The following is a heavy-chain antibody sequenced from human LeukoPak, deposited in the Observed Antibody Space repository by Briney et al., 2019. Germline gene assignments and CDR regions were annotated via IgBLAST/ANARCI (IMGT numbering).Heavy chain of an antibody. CDR3: TRAHYDFWSGDY. CDR2: IRSKAYGGTT. D-gene: IGHD3-3*01. Sequence: GGSLRLSCTASGFTFCDYAMSWVRQAPGKGLEWVGFIRSKAYGGTTEYAASVKGRFTISRDDSKSIAYLQMNSLKTEDTAVYYCTRAHYDFWSGDYWGQGTLVTVSS. CDR1: GFTFCDYA. V-gene: IGHV3-49*04. J-gene: IGHJ4*02.